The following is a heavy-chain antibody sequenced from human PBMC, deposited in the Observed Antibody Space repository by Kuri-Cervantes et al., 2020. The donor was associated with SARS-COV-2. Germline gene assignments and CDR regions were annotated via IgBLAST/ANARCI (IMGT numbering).Heavy chain of an antibody. V-gene: IGHV3-23*01. J-gene: IGHJ4*02. D-gene: IGHD6-13*01. CDR2: ISGGGYST. Sequence: GESLKSSCAASGYSFSSFALSWVRQAPGKGLEWVSSISGGGYSTYYADSVKGRFTISRDTSQKTLDLQMNSLRADDTALYYCAKSGLYTSNWNLFDHWGQGTLVTVSS. CDR1: GYSFSSFA. CDR3: AKSGLYTSNWNLFDH.